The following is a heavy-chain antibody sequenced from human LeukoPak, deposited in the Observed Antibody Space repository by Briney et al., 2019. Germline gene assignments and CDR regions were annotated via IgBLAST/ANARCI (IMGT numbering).Heavy chain of an antibody. CDR1: GGTFSGHA. V-gene: IGHV1-69*05. Sequence: ASVKVSCKASGGTFSGHAISWVRQAPGQGLEWMGGTIPIFGATNYAQRFQGRITITTDESTTTAYMELTSLRSEDTAVYFCAGGDPFNYYMDVWGKGTSVTVFS. J-gene: IGHJ6*03. CDR2: TIPIFGAT. CDR3: AGGDPFNYYMDV. D-gene: IGHD4-17*01.